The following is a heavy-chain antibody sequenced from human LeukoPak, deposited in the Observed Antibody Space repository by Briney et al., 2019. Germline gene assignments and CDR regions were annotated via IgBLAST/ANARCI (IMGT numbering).Heavy chain of an antibody. CDR3: AGGGEAWELLGY. J-gene: IGHJ4*02. CDR2: IFHSGIA. Sequence: SETLSLTCAVSGGSITNNHYWTWVRQPPGQGLEWIADIFHSGIANYNPSLKSRVTISMDKSKNQFSLTLSSVTAADTAVYYCAGGGEAWELLGYWGQGTLVTVSS. D-gene: IGHD3-10*02. V-gene: IGHV4-4*02. CDR1: GGSITNNHY.